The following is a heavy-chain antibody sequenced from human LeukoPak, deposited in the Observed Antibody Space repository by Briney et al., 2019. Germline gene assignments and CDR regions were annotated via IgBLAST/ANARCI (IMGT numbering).Heavy chain of an antibody. V-gene: IGHV4-4*07. D-gene: IGHD3-3*01. Sequence: KPSETLSLTCTVSGGSISSYYWSWIRQPAGKGLEWIGRICTSGSTNYNPSLKSRVTMSVDTSKNQFSLKLSSVTAADTAVYYCARVAADFWSGYYTETYYFDYWGQGTLVTVSS. J-gene: IGHJ4*02. CDR3: ARVAADFWSGYYTETYYFDY. CDR1: GGSISSYY. CDR2: ICTSGST.